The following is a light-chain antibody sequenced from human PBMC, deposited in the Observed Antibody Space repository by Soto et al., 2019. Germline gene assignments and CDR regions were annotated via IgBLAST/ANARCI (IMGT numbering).Light chain of an antibody. J-gene: IGLJ3*02. Sequence: QSVLTQPPSVSGTPGQRVTISCSGSSSNIGTNNVNWYQQLPGTAPKLLIYNNNRRPSGVPDRFSGSKSGTSASLAISGLQSEDEADYYSAVWDDGLNGWVFGGGTKLTVL. V-gene: IGLV1-44*01. CDR2: NNN. CDR1: SSNIGTNN. CDR3: AVWDDGLNGWV.